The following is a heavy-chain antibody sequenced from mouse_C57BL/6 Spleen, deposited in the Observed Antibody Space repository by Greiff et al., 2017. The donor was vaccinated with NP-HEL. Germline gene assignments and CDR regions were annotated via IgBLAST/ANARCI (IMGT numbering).Heavy chain of an antibody. CDR3: ATNYYGSSFAY. CDR1: GYTFTDYY. Sequence: VHVKQSGPELVKPGASVKISCKASGYTFTDYYMNWVKQSHGKSLEWIGDINPNNGGTSYNQKFKGKATLTVDKSSSTAYMELRSLTSEDSAVYDCATNYYGSSFAYWGQGTLVTVSA. CDR2: INPNNGGT. V-gene: IGHV1-26*01. J-gene: IGHJ3*01. D-gene: IGHD1-1*01.